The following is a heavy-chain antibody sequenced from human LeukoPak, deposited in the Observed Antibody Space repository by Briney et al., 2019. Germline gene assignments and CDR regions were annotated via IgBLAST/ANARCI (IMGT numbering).Heavy chain of an antibody. D-gene: IGHD3-10*01. V-gene: IGHV4-38-2*02. J-gene: IGHJ3*02. Sequence: SETLSLTCSVSGYSISNGFYWGWIRQPPGKGLEWIGSMSHSRSAYYNPSLKSRVAMSADTSKNQFSLKLSSVTAADTAVYYCARWGETSALRVHAFDIWGQGTMVTVSS. CDR3: ARWGETSALRVHAFDI. CDR1: GYSISNGFY. CDR2: MSHSRSA.